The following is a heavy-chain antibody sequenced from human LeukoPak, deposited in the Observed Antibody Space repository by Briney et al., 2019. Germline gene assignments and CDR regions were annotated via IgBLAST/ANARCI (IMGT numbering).Heavy chain of an antibody. J-gene: IGHJ6*02. Sequence: PGGSLRLSCAASGFTFSNYPIHWVRQAPGKGLEYVSGISSNGGHTYYTDSVKGRFTISRDNSKSTLYLQMSSLRPEDTAVFYCVKGDQYTSGPMGVWGQGTTVTVSS. V-gene: IGHV3-64D*06. CDR3: VKGDQYTSGPMGV. CDR2: ISSNGGHT. D-gene: IGHD1-1*01. CDR1: GFTFSNYP.